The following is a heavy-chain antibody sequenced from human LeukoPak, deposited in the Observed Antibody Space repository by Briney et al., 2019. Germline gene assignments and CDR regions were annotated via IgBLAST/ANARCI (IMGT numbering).Heavy chain of an antibody. V-gene: IGHV3-9*01. Sequence: PGRSLRLSCAASGFTFDDYAMHWVRQAPGEGLEWVSGISWNSGSIGYADSVKGRSTISRDNAKNSLYLQMNSLRAEDTALYYCAKDIYDSSGFDYWGQGTLVTVSS. D-gene: IGHD3-22*01. CDR1: GFTFDDYA. J-gene: IGHJ4*02. CDR3: AKDIYDSSGFDY. CDR2: ISWNSGSI.